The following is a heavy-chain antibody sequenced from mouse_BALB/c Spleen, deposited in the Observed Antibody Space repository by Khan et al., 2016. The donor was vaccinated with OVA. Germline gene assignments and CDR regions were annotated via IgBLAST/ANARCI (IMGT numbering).Heavy chain of an antibody. CDR3: ARGGYGTLAY. V-gene: IGHV5-4*02. D-gene: IGHD1-1*01. CDR1: GFTFSDYY. J-gene: IGHJ3*01. Sequence: EVELVESGGGLVKPGGSLKLSCAASGFTFSDYYMYWVRQTPEKRLEWVATISDGGSYTYYPDSVKGRFSISRDNAKNNLYLQMSSLKSEDTAMXCCARGGYGTLAYWGQGTLVTVSA. CDR2: ISDGGSYT.